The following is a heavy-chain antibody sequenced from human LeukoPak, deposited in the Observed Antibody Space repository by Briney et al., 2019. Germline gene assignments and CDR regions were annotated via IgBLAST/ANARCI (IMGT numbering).Heavy chain of an antibody. CDR2: IYYSGST. J-gene: IGHJ1*01. V-gene: IGHV4-59*01. Sequence: SETLSLTCTVSGGSISSYYWSWIRQPPGKGLEWIGYIYYSGSTNYNPSLKSRVTISVDTSKNQFSLKLSSVTAADTAVYYCARDDYYGSASYYHWGQGTLLTGSS. CDR3: ARDDYYGSASYYH. D-gene: IGHD3-10*01. CDR1: GGSISSYY.